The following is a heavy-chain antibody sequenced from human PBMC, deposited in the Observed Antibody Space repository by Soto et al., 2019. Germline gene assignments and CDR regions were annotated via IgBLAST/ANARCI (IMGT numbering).Heavy chain of an antibody. V-gene: IGHV3-30*18. Sequence: GRSLRLSCVIAGFKSDRYVIHWVRQTPGKGLQWVAAISSDGSFEHYIDSLKGRVTFSRDNSKNTLYLQMNSLRTEDTALYYCVNDVVLAAATDYWGQGTLVTVSS. D-gene: IGHD2-21*02. CDR3: VNDVVLAAATDY. CDR2: ISSDGSFE. CDR1: GFKSDRYV. J-gene: IGHJ4*02.